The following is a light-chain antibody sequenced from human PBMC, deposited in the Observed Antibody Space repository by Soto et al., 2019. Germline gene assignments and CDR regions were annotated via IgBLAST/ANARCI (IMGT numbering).Light chain of an antibody. V-gene: IGLV2-14*03. CDR1: SSDVGAYNF. Sequence: QSVLTQPASVSGSPGQSITISCTGTSSDVGAYNFVSWHQQHPGNAPKLMINNVYDRPSGSSYRCSGSKSVNTASLTISGLQGEDEADYYCSAYTVSRTYVFGTGTKVTVL. CDR2: NVY. J-gene: IGLJ1*01. CDR3: SAYTVSRTYV.